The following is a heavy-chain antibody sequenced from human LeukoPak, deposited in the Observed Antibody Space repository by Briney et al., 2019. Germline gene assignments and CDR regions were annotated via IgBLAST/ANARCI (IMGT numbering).Heavy chain of an antibody. V-gene: IGHV4-59*08. Sequence: PSETLSLTCTVSGGSISNYHWSWIWQPPGKGLEWIGWIYYRGSTSYNPSLKSRVTISVDTSKNQFSLQMNSVTAADTAVFYCARLAMYSSGWSILDYWGQGALVTVSS. CDR1: GGSISNYH. CDR2: IYYRGST. D-gene: IGHD6-19*01. CDR3: ARLAMYSSGWSILDY. J-gene: IGHJ4*02.